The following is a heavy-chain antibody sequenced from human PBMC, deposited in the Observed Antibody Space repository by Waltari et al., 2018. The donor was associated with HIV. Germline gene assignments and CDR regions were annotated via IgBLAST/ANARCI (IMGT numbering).Heavy chain of an antibody. CDR3: ARDSRIYSYGFDI. J-gene: IGHJ3*02. CDR1: GFTFSSYN. V-gene: IGHV3-48*02. D-gene: IGHD4-4*01. CDR2: ISSGSGTM. Sequence: EVQLVESGGGLVQPGGSLRLSCAASGFTFSSYNMNWVRQAPGRGLDWISYISSGSGTMSFADSVKGRFTISRDNTKNSLYLQVNSLRDEDTAVYYCARDSRIYSYGFDIWGQGTTVTVSS.